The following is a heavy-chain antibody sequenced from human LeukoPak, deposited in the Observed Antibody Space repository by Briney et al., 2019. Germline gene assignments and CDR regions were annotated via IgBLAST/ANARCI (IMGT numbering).Heavy chain of an antibody. V-gene: IGHV3-13*01. J-gene: IGHJ5*02. Sequence: GGSLRLSCAASGFTLTYYDMHWVRQATGKGLEWVSGIDIPGNTYYPDSVKGRFTMSRESAKNSLYLQMNSLRAGDTAVYYCARAVAGTHWFDPWGQGTLVTVSS. D-gene: IGHD6-19*01. CDR2: IDIPGNT. CDR3: ARAVAGTHWFDP. CDR1: GFTLTYYD.